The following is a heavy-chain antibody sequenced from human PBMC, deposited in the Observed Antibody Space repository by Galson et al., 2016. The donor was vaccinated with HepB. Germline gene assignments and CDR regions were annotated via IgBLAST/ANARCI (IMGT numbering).Heavy chain of an antibody. CDR1: GFSLNNPRMG. V-gene: IGHV2-26*01. J-gene: IGHJ4*02. Sequence: PALVKPTQTLTLTCTVSGFSLNNPRMGVTWIRQPPGKALEWLAHIFWNDEKFYSASLKSRLTISKDTSRSQVVLTMTTMDPVDTATFYCARLSRRGDSNGYHYILDYWGQGTLVTVSS. CDR3: ARLSRRGDSNGYHYILDY. CDR2: IFWNDEK. D-gene: IGHD3-22*01.